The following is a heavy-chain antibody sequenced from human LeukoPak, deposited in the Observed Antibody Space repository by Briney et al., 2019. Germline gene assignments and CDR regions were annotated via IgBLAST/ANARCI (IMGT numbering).Heavy chain of an antibody. CDR3: ARESVGVVINDY. CDR1: GYTFTGYY. V-gene: IGHV1-2*02. CDR2: INPNSGGT. J-gene: IGHJ4*02. Sequence: ASVKVSCKASGYTFTGYYMHWVRQAPGQGLEWMGWINPNSGGTNYAQKFQGRVTMTRDTSISTAYMELSRLRSDDTAVYYCARESVGVVINDYWGQGTLVTVSS. D-gene: IGHD3-3*01.